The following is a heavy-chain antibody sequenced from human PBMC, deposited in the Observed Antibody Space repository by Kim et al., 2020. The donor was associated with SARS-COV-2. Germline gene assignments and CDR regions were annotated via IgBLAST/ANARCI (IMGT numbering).Heavy chain of an antibody. Sequence: GGSLRLSCAASGFTFSDYYMSWIRQAPGKGLEWVSYISSSGSTIYYADSVKGRFTISRDNAKNSLYLQMNSLRAEDTAVYYCARVRGAAGPFYYYYYGMDVWGQGTTFTVSS. V-gene: IGHV3-11*01. CDR2: ISSSGSTI. D-gene: IGHD6-13*01. CDR1: GFTFSDYY. J-gene: IGHJ6*02. CDR3: ARVRGAAGPFYYYYYGMDV.